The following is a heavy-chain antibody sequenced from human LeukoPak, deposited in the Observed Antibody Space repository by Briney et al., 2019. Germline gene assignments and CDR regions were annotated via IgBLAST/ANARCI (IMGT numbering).Heavy chain of an antibody. J-gene: IGHJ6*03. D-gene: IGHD2-15*01. CDR2: MSSSGDTI. Sequence: GGSLRLSCAASGFSFSDYYMSWIRQAPGKGLEWVSYMSSSGDTIYYADSVKGRFTISRDNSKNTLYLQMNSLRAEDTAVYYCASLYCSGGSCYYYYYMDVWGKGTTVIVS. CDR3: ASLYCSGGSCYYYYYMDV. CDR1: GFSFSDYY. V-gene: IGHV3-11*01.